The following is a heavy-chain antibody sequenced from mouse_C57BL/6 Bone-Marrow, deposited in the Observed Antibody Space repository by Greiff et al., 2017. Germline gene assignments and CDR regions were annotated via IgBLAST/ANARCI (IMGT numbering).Heavy chain of an antibody. V-gene: IGHV5-4*01. J-gene: IGHJ2*01. CDR1: GFTFSSYA. D-gene: IGHD1-1*01. CDR2: ISDGGSYT. CDR3: ARDSGPNYYGSGYFDY. Sequence: EVHLVESGEGLVKPGGSLKLSCAASGFTFSSYAMSWVRQTPEKRLEWVATISDGGSYTYYPDNVKGRFTISRDNAKNNLYLQMSHLKSEDTAMYYCARDSGPNYYGSGYFDYWGQGTTLTVSS.